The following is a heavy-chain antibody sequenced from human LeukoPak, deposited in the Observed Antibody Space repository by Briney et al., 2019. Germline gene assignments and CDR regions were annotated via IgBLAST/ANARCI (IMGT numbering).Heavy chain of an antibody. V-gene: IGHV3-21*01. D-gene: IGHD3-3*01. CDR3: ARAPETYYDFWSGPVIGALDY. J-gene: IGHJ4*02. CDR1: GFTFSSYS. CDR2: ISSSSYI. Sequence: GGSLRLSCAASGFTFSSYSMNWVRQAPGEGLEWVSSISSSSYIYYADSVKGRFTISRDNAKNSLYLQMNSLRAEDTAVYYCARAPETYYDFWSGPVIGALDYWGQGTLVTVSS.